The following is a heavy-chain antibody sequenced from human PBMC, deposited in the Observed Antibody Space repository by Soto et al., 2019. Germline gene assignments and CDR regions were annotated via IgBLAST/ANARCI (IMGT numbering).Heavy chain of an antibody. CDR2: INPNSGGT. J-gene: IGHJ5*02. V-gene: IGHV1-2*02. CDR1: ADTFTSYY. D-gene: IGHD5-18*01. Sequence: ASVKVSCKAPADTFTSYYIHWVRQAPGHGLEWMGIINPNSGGTNYAQKFQGRVTMTRDTSISTAYMELSRLRSDDTAVYYCARVGESGYSTAWFDPWGQGTLVTVSS. CDR3: ARVGESGYSTAWFDP.